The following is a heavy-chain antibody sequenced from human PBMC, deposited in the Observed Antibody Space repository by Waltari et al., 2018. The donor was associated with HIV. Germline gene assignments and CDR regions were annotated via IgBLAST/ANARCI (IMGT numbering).Heavy chain of an antibody. CDR2: INHSGST. CDR1: GGSFSGYY. Sequence: QVQLQQWGAGLLKPSETLSLTCAVYGGSFSGYYWSWIRQPPGKGLEWIGEINHSGSTNHNPSLKSRGNISVDTSKNQFSLKLSSVTAADTAVYYWARGRGYSYGYRGEDYYYYMDVWGKGTTVTVSS. V-gene: IGHV4-34*01. CDR3: ARGRGYSYGYRGEDYYYYMDV. J-gene: IGHJ6*03. D-gene: IGHD5-18*01.